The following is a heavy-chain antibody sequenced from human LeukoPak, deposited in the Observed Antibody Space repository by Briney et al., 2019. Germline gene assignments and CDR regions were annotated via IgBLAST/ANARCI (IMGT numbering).Heavy chain of an antibody. CDR1: GYTFTSYY. D-gene: IGHD2-2*01. CDR3: ARDFDIVVVPAVGAFDI. V-gene: IGHV1-46*01. Sequence: AASVKVSCKASGYTFTSYYIHWVRQAPGQGLEWMGIINPSGGSASNAQKFQGRVTMTRDTSTSTVYMELSSLRSEDTAVYYCARDFDIVVVPAVGAFDIWGQGTMVTVSS. J-gene: IGHJ3*02. CDR2: INPSGGSA.